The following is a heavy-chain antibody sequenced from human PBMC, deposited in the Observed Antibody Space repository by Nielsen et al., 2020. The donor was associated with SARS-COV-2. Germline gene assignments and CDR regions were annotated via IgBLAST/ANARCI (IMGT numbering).Heavy chain of an antibody. CDR3: ARFYGSGSYTPHWYFDL. CDR2: IWYDGSNK. CDR1: GFTFSSYG. Sequence: GGSLRLSCAASGFTFSSYGMHWVRQAPGKGLEWVAVIWYDGSNKYYADSVKGRFTISRENAKNSLYLQMNSLRAGDTAVYYCARFYGSGSYTPHWYFDLWGRGTLVTVSS. J-gene: IGHJ2*01. V-gene: IGHV3-33*08. D-gene: IGHD3-10*01.